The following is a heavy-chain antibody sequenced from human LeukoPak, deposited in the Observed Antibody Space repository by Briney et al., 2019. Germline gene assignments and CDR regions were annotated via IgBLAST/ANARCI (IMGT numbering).Heavy chain of an antibody. CDR1: GFTFSSYG. Sequence: GGSLRLSCAASGFTFSSYGMHWVRHAPGKGLEWVAFIRYDGSNKYYADSVKGRFTISRDNSKNALYLQMNSLRAEDTAVYYCAAWGDIVVVPAAILNYWGQGTLVTVSS. D-gene: IGHD2-2*02. CDR3: AAWGDIVVVPAAILNY. J-gene: IGHJ4*02. CDR2: IRYDGSNK. V-gene: IGHV3-30*02.